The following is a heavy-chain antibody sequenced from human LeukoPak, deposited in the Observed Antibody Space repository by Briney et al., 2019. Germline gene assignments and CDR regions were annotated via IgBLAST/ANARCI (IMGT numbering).Heavy chain of an antibody. J-gene: IGHJ4*02. V-gene: IGHV3-21*01. CDR1: GFTFSSYS. CDR3: ARDLFGELFYFDY. Sequence: GGSLRLSCAASGFTFSSYSMNWVRQAPGKGLGWVSSISSSSSYIYYADSVKGRFTISRDNAKNSLYLQMNSLRAEDTAVYYCARDLFGELFYFDYWGQGTLVTVSS. D-gene: IGHD3-10*01. CDR2: ISSSSSYI.